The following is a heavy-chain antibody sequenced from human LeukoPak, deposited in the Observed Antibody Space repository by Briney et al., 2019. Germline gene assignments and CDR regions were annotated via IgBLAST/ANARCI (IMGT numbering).Heavy chain of an antibody. J-gene: IGHJ4*02. D-gene: IGHD2-15*01. CDR2: ISGSGDAI. CDR3: ARTYGSGSLDY. CDR1: GLTFRTYA. V-gene: IGHV3-48*01. Sequence: GWSLRLSCEASGLTFRTYAMHWVRQAPGKGLEWVSYISGSGDAIFYADSVRGRFTISRDNAKNSVYLQMNSLRAEDTAVYYCARTYGSGSLDYGGQGTLVTVSS.